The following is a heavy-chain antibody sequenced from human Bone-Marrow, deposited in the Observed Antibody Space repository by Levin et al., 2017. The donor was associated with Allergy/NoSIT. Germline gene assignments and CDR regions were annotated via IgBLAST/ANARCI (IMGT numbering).Heavy chain of an antibody. CDR1: GFTFSSFG. V-gene: IGHV3-30-3*01. Sequence: GGSLRLSCAASGFTFSSFGVHWVRQAPGKGLEWVSVISYDGSSKHYAESVKGRFTIARDNSKDTVYLEMNSLREEDTAVYYCARDFPYFDYWGQGTVVTVSS. CDR2: ISYDGSSK. J-gene: IGHJ4*02. CDR3: ARDFPYFDY.